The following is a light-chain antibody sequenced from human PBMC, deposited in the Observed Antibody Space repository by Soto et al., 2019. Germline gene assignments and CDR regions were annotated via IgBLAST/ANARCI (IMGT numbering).Light chain of an antibody. CDR1: HNINRW. CDR2: AAS. Sequence: DIQMTQSPSIMSASVGDRVTITCRASHNINRWLAWYQQKPGKAPKLLIYAASSLQSGVPSRFSGSGSGTDFTLTISSLQPEDFATYYCQQSYSTPRTFGQGTKVDIK. V-gene: IGKV1-39*01. J-gene: IGKJ1*01. CDR3: QQSYSTPRT.